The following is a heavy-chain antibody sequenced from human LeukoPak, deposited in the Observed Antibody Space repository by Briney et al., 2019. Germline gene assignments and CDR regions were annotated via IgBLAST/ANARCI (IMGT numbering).Heavy chain of an antibody. CDR3: ARGSYYDRPSRSRVEY. D-gene: IGHD3-22*01. V-gene: IGHV4-61*01. J-gene: IGHJ4*02. Sequence: PSETLSLTCTVSGGSFSSGSYYWSWIRQPPGKGLEWIGYLYYSVSTNYNPSLKSRVTISVDTSKNQFSLKLTSVTAADTAVYYCARGSYYDRPSRSRVEYWGQGTLVTVSS. CDR2: LYYSVST. CDR1: GGSFSSGSYY.